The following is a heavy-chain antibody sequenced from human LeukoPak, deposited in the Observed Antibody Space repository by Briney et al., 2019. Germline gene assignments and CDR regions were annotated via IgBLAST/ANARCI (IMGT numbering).Heavy chain of an antibody. Sequence: ASVKVSCKASGYTFTSYGISWVRQAPGQGLEWMGWISAYNGNINYAQKLQGRVTMTTDTSTSTAYMELRSLRSDDTAVYYCARDPKGFWYSSRPLGGGYWGQGTLVTVSS. CDR1: GYTFTSYG. J-gene: IGHJ4*02. D-gene: IGHD6-13*01. CDR3: ARDPKGFWYSSRPLGGGY. CDR2: ISAYNGNI. V-gene: IGHV1-18*01.